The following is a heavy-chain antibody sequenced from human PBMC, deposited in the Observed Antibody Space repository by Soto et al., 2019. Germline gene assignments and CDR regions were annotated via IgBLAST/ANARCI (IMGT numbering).Heavy chain of an antibody. CDR3: ARGVYNTIFGVVSLDF. D-gene: IGHD3-3*01. CDR2: INHSGST. J-gene: IGHJ4*02. CDR1: GGSFSGYY. Sequence: SETLSLTCAVYGGSFSGYYWSWIRQRPGKGLEWIGEINHSGSTNYNPSLKSRVTISVDTSKNQFSLKLSSVTAADTAVYFCARGVYNTIFGVVSLDFWGQGTLVTVSS. V-gene: IGHV4-34*01.